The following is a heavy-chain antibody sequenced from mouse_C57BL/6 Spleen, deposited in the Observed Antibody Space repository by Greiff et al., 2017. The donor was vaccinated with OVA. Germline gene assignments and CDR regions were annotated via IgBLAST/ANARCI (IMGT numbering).Heavy chain of an antibody. CDR2: IYPGDGDT. CDR1: GYAFSSSW. V-gene: IGHV1-82*01. D-gene: IGHD1-1*01. CDR3: ARKWDYGSSYYAMDY. J-gene: IGHJ4*01. Sequence: VQLQQSGPELVKPGASVKISCKASGYAFSSSWMNWVKQRPGKGLEWIGRIYPGDGDTNYNGKFKGKATLTADKSSSTAYMQLSSLTSEDSAVYFCARKWDYGSSYYAMDYWGQGTSVTVSS.